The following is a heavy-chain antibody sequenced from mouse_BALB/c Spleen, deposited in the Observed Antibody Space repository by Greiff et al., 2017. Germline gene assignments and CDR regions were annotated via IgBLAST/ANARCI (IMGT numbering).Heavy chain of an antibody. J-gene: IGHJ4*01. D-gene: IGHD1-1*01. CDR2: ISSGGST. CDR1: GFTFSSFG. Sequence: EVMLVESGGGLVQPGGSRKLSCAASGFTFSSFGMHWVRQAPEKGLEWVAYISSGGSTYYPDSVKGRFTISRDNARNILYLQMSSLRSEDTAMYYCARGQDYYGSSYYYAMDYWGQGTSVTVSS. V-gene: IGHV5-6-5*01. CDR3: ARGQDYYGSSYYYAMDY.